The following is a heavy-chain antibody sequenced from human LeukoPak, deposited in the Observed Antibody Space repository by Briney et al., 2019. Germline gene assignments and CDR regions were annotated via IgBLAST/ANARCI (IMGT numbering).Heavy chain of an antibody. CDR2: INRGGDNI. Sequence: HPGGSLRLSCSASGFTFSSYSMNWVRQAPGKGLEWLAYINRGGDNIWYADSVKGRFTISRDNARDSLFLQMNSLRDEDTAVYYCARDHDWAFDYWGQGTLGTVSS. V-gene: IGHV3-48*02. CDR1: GFTFSSYS. CDR3: ARDHDWAFDY. J-gene: IGHJ4*02. D-gene: IGHD3-9*01.